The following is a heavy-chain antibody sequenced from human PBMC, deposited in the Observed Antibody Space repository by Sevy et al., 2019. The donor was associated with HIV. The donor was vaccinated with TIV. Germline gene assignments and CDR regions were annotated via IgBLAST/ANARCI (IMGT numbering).Heavy chain of an antibody. D-gene: IGHD1-1*01. J-gene: IGHJ1*01. V-gene: IGHV3-30-3*01. CDR2: ISYDGGNK. Sequence: GGSLRLSCATSGFTFSYYSMHWVRQAPGKGLEWVSTISYDGGNKHYADSVQGRFSISRDNFKNSLSLQMSSLRVEDTAMYYCALERLSSDVAEYFQNWGQGTLVTVSS. CDR1: GFTFSYYS. CDR3: ALERLSSDVAEYFQN.